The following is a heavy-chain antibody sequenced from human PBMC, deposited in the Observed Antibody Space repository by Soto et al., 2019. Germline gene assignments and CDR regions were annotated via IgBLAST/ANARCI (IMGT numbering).Heavy chain of an antibody. V-gene: IGHV1-2*02. J-gene: IGHJ4*02. CDR3: ARELRSLASPLDF. CDR1: GYMFTDYY. CDR2: INPRTGFT. Sequence: VHLVQSATEVKKPGASVKVSCKASGYMFTDYYIYWVRQAPGHRLEWVGWINPRTGFTNYAQKFQVRVTMTRDTSTDTVYLELSGLRSDDTAVYFCARELRSLASPLDFWGQGTLVTVSS. D-gene: IGHD1-26*01.